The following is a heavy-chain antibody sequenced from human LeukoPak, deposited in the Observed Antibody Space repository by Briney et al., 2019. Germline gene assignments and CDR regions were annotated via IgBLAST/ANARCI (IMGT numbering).Heavy chain of an antibody. J-gene: IGHJ3*02. CDR2: MNPNSGNT. D-gene: IGHD6-13*01. V-gene: IGHV1-8*03. Sequence: ASVKVSCKASGYTFTSYGISWVRQATGQGLEWMGWMNPNSGNTGYAQKFQGRVTITRNTSISTAYMELSSLRSEDTAVYYCARGIAAAGTSDAFDIWGQGTMVTVSS. CDR1: GYTFTSYG. CDR3: ARGIAAAGTSDAFDI.